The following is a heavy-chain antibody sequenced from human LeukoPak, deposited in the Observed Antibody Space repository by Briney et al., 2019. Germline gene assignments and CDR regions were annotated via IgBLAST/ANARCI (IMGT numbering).Heavy chain of an antibody. CDR1: GFTFSSYG. D-gene: IGHD6-13*01. V-gene: IGHV3-30*02. CDR2: IRYDGIDI. J-gene: IGHJ3*02. Sequence: GGSLRLSCATSGFTFSSYGMHWVRQAPGKGLEWVAFIRYDGIDIYYADSVKGRFTISRDNSKDTLYLQMNSLRAEDTAVYYCARGLQQQLAQEAFDIWGQGTMVTVSS. CDR3: ARGLQQQLAQEAFDI.